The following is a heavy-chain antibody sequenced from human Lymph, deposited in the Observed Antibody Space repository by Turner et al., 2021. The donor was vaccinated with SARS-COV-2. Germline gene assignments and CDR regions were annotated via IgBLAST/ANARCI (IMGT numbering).Heavy chain of an antibody. V-gene: IGHV1-69*04. CDR2: IIPILGIA. D-gene: IGHD1-26*01. CDR1: GGTFSSYA. J-gene: IGHJ5*02. Sequence: QVQLVQSGAEVKKPGSSVKVSCKASGGTFSSYAINWVRQAPGQGLEWMGRIIPILGIANYAQKSQGRVTITADKSTSTAYMELSSLRSEDTAVYYCARGRLDSFGGGYYSWFDPWGQGTLVTVSS. CDR3: ARGRLDSFGGGYYSWFDP.